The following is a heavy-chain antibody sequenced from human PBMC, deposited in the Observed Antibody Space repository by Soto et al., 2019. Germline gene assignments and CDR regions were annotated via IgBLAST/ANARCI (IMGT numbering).Heavy chain of an antibody. CDR3: GRVMRSLLSITALDA. CDR2: IDPSGGKT. D-gene: IGHD3-10*01. Sequence: ASVKVSCKASGYTFTRDQIHWVRQAPGQGLEWMGMIDPSGGKTNYAQKFQGRVTMTRDTSTSTVYMALSSLRSEDTAIYFCGRVMRSLLSITALDAWGQGTLVTVSS. J-gene: IGHJ5*02. CDR1: GYTFTRDQ. V-gene: IGHV1-46*01.